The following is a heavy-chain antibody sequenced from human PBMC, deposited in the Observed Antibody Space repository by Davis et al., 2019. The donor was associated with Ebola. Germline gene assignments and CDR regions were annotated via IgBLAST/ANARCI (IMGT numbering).Heavy chain of an antibody. CDR1: GGSFSGYY. CDR2: VNDSGST. D-gene: IGHD6-19*01. V-gene: IGHV4-34*01. CDR3: ARTTRDSGWFLDY. J-gene: IGHJ4*02. Sequence: SETLSLTCAVYGGSFSGYYWSWIRQFPEKGLEWIGEVNDSGSTNYSPSLKSRVTLSVDTSKNQFSLKLTSVTAADTAAYYCARTTRDSGWFLDYWGQRILVTVSS.